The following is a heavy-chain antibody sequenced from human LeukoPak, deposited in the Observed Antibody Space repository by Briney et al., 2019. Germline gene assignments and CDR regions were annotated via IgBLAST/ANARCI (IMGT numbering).Heavy chain of an antibody. CDR2: INPSDGST. J-gene: IGHJ4*02. Sequence: ASVKVSCKASGYTFSTYYMHWVQQAPGQGLEWMGVINPSDGSTSYAQKFQGRVTMTRDTSTSTVYMELSSLRSEDTALYYCARVGATLNFDYWGQGTLVTVSS. CDR3: ARVGATLNFDY. CDR1: GYTFSTYY. V-gene: IGHV1-46*01. D-gene: IGHD1-26*01.